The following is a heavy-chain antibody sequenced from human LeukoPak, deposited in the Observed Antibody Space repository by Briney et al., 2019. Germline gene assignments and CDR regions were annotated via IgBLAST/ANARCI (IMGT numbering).Heavy chain of an antibody. CDR3: ARDGNIVVVPAAIVPWYFDL. V-gene: IGHV4-61*02. CDR1: GGSISSGSYY. Sequence: SETLSLTCTVSGGSISSGSYYWSWIRQPAGKGLEWIGRIYTSGSTNYNPSLKSRVIISVDTSKTVTAADTAVYYCARDGNIVVVPAAIVPWYFDLWGRGTLVTVSS. D-gene: IGHD2-2*01. J-gene: IGHJ2*01. CDR2: IYTSGST.